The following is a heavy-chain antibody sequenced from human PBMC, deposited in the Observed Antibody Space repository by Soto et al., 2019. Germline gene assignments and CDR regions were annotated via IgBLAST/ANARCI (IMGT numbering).Heavy chain of an antibody. CDR1: GGSISNVNYC. CDR2: IYNGGST. J-gene: IGHJ4*01. CDR3: YYYESSR. Sequence: SETLSLTCTVSGGSISNVNYCWSWIRQSPDKGLEWIGHIYNGGSTYNNPSLKSRVTISVDTSKNQFSLKLSSVSAADTAVYYCYYYESSRWGQGTLVTVSS. D-gene: IGHD3-22*01. V-gene: IGHV4-30-4*01.